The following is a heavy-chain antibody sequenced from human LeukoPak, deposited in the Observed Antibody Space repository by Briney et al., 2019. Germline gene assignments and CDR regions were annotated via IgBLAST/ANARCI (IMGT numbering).Heavy chain of an antibody. CDR3: AKDKPDSDYFYYGMDV. CDR2: ISSSSSYI. CDR1: GFTFSSYS. J-gene: IGHJ6*02. V-gene: IGHV3-21*04. Sequence: KAGGSLRLSCAASGFTFSSYSMNWVRQAPGKGLEWVSSISSSSSYIYYADSVKGRFTISRDNAKNTLYLQMNSLRAEDTAAYYCAKDKPDSDYFYYGMDVWGQGTTVTVSS.